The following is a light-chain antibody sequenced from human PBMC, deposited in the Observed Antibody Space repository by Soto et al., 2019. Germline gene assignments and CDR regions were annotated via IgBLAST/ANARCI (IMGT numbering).Light chain of an antibody. V-gene: IGLV2-14*02. CDR2: EGS. CDR1: ISDIGSYNL. Sequence: QSALTQPASVSGSPGQSITISCTGTISDIGSYNLVSWYQQHPGKAPKLMIYEGSKRPSGVSNRFSGSKSGYTASLTISGLQAEDEADYYCTSYATSSTSFGGGTKVTVL. CDR3: TSYATSSTS. J-gene: IGLJ3*02.